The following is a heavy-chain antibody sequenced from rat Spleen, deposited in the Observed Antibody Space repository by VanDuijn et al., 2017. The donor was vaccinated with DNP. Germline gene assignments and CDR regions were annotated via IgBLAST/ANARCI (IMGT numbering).Heavy chain of an antibody. CDR1: GFSLTSYT. Sequence: VQLKESGPGLVQPSQTLSLTCTISGFSLTSYTVSWVRQAPTKGLEWVATISYDGSSTWYRDSVKGRFTISRDNAKSTLYLQMDSLRSEDTATYYCARQDPFDYWGQGVMVTVSS. CDR3: ARQDPFDY. CDR2: ISYDGSST. V-gene: IGHV5-29*01. J-gene: IGHJ2*01.